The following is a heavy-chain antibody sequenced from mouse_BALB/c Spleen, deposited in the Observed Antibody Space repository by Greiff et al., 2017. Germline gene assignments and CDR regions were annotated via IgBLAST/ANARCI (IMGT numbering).Heavy chain of an antibody. D-gene: IGHD2-4*01. CDR3: ARGGLRREAWFAY. J-gene: IGHJ3*01. CDR2: ISTYYGDA. Sequence: QVQLKQSGAELVRPGVSVKISCKGSGYTFTDYAMHWVKQSHAKSLEWIGVISTYYGDASYNQKFKGKATMTVDKSSSTAYMELARLTSEDSAIYYCARGGLRREAWFAYWGQGTLVTVSA. V-gene: IGHV1S137*01. CDR1: GYTFTDYA.